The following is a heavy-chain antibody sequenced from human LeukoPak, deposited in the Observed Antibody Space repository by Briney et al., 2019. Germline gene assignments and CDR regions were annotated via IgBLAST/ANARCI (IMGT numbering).Heavy chain of an antibody. V-gene: IGHV3-23*01. D-gene: IGHD3-22*01. CDR1: GFTVSSNY. CDR2: ISGSGGST. J-gene: IGHJ4*02. CDR3: AKVAGVVVILYYFDY. Sequence: GGSLRLSCAASGFTVSSNYMSWVRQAPGKGLEWVSAISGSGGSTYYADSVKGRFTISRDNSKNTLYLQMNSLRAEDTAVYYCAKVAGVVVILYYFDYWGQGTLVTVSS.